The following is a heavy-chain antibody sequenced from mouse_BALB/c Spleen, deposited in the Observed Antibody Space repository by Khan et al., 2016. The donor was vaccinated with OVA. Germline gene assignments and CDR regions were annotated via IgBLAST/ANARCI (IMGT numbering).Heavy chain of an antibody. CDR1: GYSITSGYG. D-gene: IGHD1-2*01. J-gene: IGHJ2*01. CDR3: ARTARIKY. CDR2: ISYSGST. Sequence: EVQLQESGPGLVKPSQSLSLTCTVTGYSITSGYGWNWIRQFPGNKLELMGYISYSGSTNYNPSLKSRISITRDTSKNQFFLQLNSVTTEDTATYYCARTARIKYWGQGSTLTVAS. V-gene: IGHV3-2*02.